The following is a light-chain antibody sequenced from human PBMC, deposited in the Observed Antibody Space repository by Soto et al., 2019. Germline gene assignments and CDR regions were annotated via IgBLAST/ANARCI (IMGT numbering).Light chain of an antibody. J-gene: IGKJ5*01. V-gene: IGKV3-11*01. CDR2: DAS. CDR3: QQRSNWPQIT. Sequence: SVFTQSPATLSLSPGERSTLSFRASQSVSSYLAWYQQKPGQAPRLLIYDASNRATGIPARFSGSGSGTDFTLTISSLEPEDFAVYYCQQRSNWPQITFGQGTRLEIK. CDR1: QSVSSY.